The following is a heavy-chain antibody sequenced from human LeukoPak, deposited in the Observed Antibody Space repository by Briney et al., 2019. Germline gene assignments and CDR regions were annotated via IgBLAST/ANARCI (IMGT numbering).Heavy chain of an antibody. V-gene: IGHV4-59*11. CDR3: ARAPDYSNYDWFDP. Sequence: KSSETLSLTYTVSGGSISSHYWSWIRQPPGKGLEWIGYIYYSGSTNYNPSLKSRVTMSVDTSKNQFSLKLSSVTAADTAVYYCARAPDYSNYDWFDPWGQGTLVTVSS. CDR2: IYYSGST. D-gene: IGHD4-11*01. CDR1: GGSISSHY. J-gene: IGHJ5*02.